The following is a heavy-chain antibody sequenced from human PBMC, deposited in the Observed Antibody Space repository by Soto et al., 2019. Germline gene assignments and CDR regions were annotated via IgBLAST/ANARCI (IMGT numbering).Heavy chain of an antibody. J-gene: IGHJ5*02. Sequence: EVQLVESGGGPVRPGGSLKLSCAASGFNFITYSLSWVRQAPGKGLEWVASISSTSTTLYYTDSVKGRFTISRDNAKSSLYLQMNSLRDEDTAVYYCARDGYSTSSDWPWFDPWGQGTLVTVSS. CDR3: ARDGYSTSSDWPWFDP. V-gene: IGHV3-21*01. CDR2: ISSTSTTL. D-gene: IGHD6-6*01. CDR1: GFNFITYS.